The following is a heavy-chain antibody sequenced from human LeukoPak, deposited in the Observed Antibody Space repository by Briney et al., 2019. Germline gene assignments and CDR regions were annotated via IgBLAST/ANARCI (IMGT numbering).Heavy chain of an antibody. Sequence: ASVKVSCKASGYTFTGYYMHWVRQAPGQGLEWMGWINPNSGDTKYAQKFQGGVTMTRDTSISTAYMELSSQTSDDTAVYYCARYWQHDAFDIWGQGTMVTVSS. CDR1: GYTFTGYY. J-gene: IGHJ3*02. CDR3: ARYWQHDAFDI. V-gene: IGHV1-2*02. D-gene: IGHD6-13*01. CDR2: INPNSGDT.